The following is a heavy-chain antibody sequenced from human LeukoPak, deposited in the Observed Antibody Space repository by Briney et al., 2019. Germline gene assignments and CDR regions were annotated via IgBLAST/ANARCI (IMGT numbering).Heavy chain of an antibody. CDR1: GFTFRSYS. CDR2: ISGSGGST. Sequence: GGSLRLSCAASGFTFRSYSMNWVRQAPGKGLEWVSAISGSGGSTYYADSVKGRFTISRDNSKNTLYLQMNSLRAEDTAVYYCAKYSSPPLYYYYGMDVWGQGTTVTVSS. D-gene: IGHD6-13*01. J-gene: IGHJ6*02. CDR3: AKYSSPPLYYYYGMDV. V-gene: IGHV3-23*01.